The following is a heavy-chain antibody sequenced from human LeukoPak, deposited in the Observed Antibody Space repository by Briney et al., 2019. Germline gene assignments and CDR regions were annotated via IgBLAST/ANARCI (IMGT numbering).Heavy chain of an antibody. J-gene: IGHJ4*02. D-gene: IGHD4-17*01. CDR2: INLNSGGT. CDR1: GYTFTGYY. CDR3: ARASWETVQDY. Sequence: ASVKVSCKASGYTFTGYYMHWVRQAPGQGLEWMGWINLNSGGTDYAQKFQGRVTMTRDTSISTAYMELSRLRSDGTAVYYCARASWETVQDYWGQGTLVTVSS. V-gene: IGHV1-2*02.